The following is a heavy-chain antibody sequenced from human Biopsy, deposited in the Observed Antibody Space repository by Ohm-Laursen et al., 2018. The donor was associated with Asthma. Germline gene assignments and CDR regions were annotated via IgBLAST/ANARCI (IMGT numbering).Heavy chain of an antibody. CDR3: ARDHNDSGTHNVFDI. CDR1: VASISSGIYY. Sequence: SQTLSLTCTVSVASISSGIYYWSWIRQPPGKGLEWIGYIYYSGSTYYNPSLKSRVTMSVDTSKNQFHLKLTSVTAADTALYYCARDHNDSGTHNVFDIWGQGTMVTVSS. V-gene: IGHV4-31*03. J-gene: IGHJ3*02. D-gene: IGHD3-16*01. CDR2: IYYSGST.